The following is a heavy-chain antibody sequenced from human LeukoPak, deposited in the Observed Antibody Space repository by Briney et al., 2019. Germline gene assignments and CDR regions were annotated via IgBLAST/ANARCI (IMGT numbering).Heavy chain of an antibody. D-gene: IGHD3-9*01. J-gene: IGHJ6*02. CDR2: ISGSGGST. V-gene: IGHV3-23*01. CDR3: AKAPEYYDILTGYDYYGMDV. CDR1: GFTFSSYA. Sequence: GGSLRLSCAASGFTFSSYAMSWVRQAPGKGLEWVSAISGSGGSTHYADSVKGRFTISRDNSKNTLYLQMNSLRAEDTAAYYCAKAPEYYDILTGYDYYGMDVWGQGTTVTVSS.